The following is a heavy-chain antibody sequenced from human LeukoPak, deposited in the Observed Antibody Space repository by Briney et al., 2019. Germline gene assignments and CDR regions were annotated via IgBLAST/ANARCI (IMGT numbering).Heavy chain of an antibody. Sequence: SVKVSCKASGGTFSSYASSWVRQPPGHGLEWMGGIIPIFGTANYAQKFQGRVTITADESTSTAYMELSSLRSEDTAVYYCARTPPDAVVTSAYFDYWGQGTLVTVSS. V-gene: IGHV1-69*13. CDR3: ARTPPDAVVTSAYFDY. CDR2: IIPIFGTA. J-gene: IGHJ4*02. CDR1: GGTFSSYA. D-gene: IGHD4-23*01.